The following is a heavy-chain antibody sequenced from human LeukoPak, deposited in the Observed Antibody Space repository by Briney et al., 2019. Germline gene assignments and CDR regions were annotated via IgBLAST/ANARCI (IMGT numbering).Heavy chain of an antibody. J-gene: IGHJ3*02. CDR2: IYTSGST. CDR3: ARDLPPASSGYYFDAFDI. Sequence: SETLSLTCTVSGGSISSYYWRWIRQPAGKGLEWIGRIYTSGSTNYNPSLKSRVTMSVDTSKNQFSLKLSSVTAADTAVYYCARDLPPASSGYYFDAFDIWGQGTMVTVSS. CDR1: GGSISSYY. V-gene: IGHV4-4*07. D-gene: IGHD3-22*01.